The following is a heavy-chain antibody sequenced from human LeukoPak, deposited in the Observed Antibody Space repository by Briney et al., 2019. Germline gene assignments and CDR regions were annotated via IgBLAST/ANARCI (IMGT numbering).Heavy chain of an antibody. Sequence: GESLRLSCAASGFMFDDYGMSWVRQAPGKGLEWVSGINWNGDITDYADSVKGRFTISRDNAKNSLYLQMNSLRAEGTALYYCAKDVGGSYHDYWGQGTLVTVSS. CDR1: GFMFDDYG. CDR2: INWNGDIT. J-gene: IGHJ4*02. V-gene: IGHV3-20*04. D-gene: IGHD1-26*01. CDR3: AKDVGGSYHDY.